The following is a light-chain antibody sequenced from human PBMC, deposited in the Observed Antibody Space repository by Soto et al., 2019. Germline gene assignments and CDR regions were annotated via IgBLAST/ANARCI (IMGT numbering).Light chain of an antibody. CDR3: QQRGT. Sequence: IVLTQSPGTLSLSPGERATLSCRASQSVSSSYLAWYQQKPGQAPRLLIYGASSRATGIPGRFSGSGSGTDFTLTITRLEPEDFAVYYCQQRGTFGQGTKVDIK. CDR1: QSVSSSY. CDR2: GAS. V-gene: IGKV3-20*01. J-gene: IGKJ1*01.